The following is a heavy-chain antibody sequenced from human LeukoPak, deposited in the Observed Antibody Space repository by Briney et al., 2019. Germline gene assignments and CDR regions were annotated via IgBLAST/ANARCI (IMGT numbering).Heavy chain of an antibody. CDR1: SGSFSGNY. CDR3: ARHRIISYYYGMDV. J-gene: IGHJ6*02. CDR2: INHSGST. V-gene: IGHV4-34*01. Sequence: SETLSLTCDVYSGSFSGNYWSWIRQPPGKGLEWIGEINHSGSTNYNPSLKSRVTLSVDTSKNQFSLKLSSVTAADTAVYYCARHRIISYYYGMDVWGQGTTVTVSS. D-gene: IGHD3-3*02.